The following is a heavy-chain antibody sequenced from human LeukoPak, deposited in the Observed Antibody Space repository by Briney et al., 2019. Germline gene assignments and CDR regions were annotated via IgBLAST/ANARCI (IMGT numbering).Heavy chain of an antibody. CDR3: ARLTHRRVWYPDY. V-gene: IGHV5-51*04. D-gene: IGHD6-13*01. J-gene: IGHJ4*02. Sequence: ESPKTSRNGSGYSFTNYWIGWVRQMPGEGLGWLVIIYSDCSDTRYRPSFQGQVTISADKPISTAYLQWSSLKASDTAIYYSARLTHRRVWYPDYGGQGTPVTASS. CDR1: GYSFTNYW. CDR2: IYSDCSDT.